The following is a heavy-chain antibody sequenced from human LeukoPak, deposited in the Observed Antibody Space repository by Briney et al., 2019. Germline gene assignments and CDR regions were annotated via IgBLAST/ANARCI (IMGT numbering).Heavy chain of an antibody. CDR2: MNPNSGNT. D-gene: IGHD4/OR15-4a*01. V-gene: IGHV1-8*01. J-gene: IGHJ5*02. CDR3: AGDYGGNTWDWFDP. Sequence: ASVKVSCKASGYTFTSYDINWVRQATGQGLEWMGWMNPNSGNTGYAQKFQGRVTMTRDTSTSTVYMELSSLRSEDTAVYYCAGDYGGNTWDWFDPWGQGTLVTVSS. CDR1: GYTFTSYD.